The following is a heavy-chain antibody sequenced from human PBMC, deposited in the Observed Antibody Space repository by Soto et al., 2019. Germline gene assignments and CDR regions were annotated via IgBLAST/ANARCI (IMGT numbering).Heavy chain of an antibody. CDR2: INPNSGDT. D-gene: IGHD2-15*01. V-gene: IGHV1-2*02. J-gene: IGHJ4*01. CDR1: VFSVDTTYC. CDR3: GSPRSGPSPDVGH. Sequence: ASVKVSCKASVFSVDTTYCIHWVRRAPGQGLEWMGSINPNSGDTNYAQSFQGRVTMTRDTSISTACMEVSSLTSDDTAVYYCGSPRSGPSPDVGHWGHGTVVTVSS.